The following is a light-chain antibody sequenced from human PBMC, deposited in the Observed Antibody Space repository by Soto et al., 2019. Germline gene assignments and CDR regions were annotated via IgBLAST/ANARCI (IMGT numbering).Light chain of an antibody. J-gene: IGKJ2*01. CDR3: QQYLSLPVT. CDR2: GAS. Sequence: EVVLTQSPGTLSLSPGERATLSCRASQTVTSNYLAWYQQKPGQAPRLLIYGASSRATDIPHRFSGSGSGTDFTLTISRLEPEDFALYYCQQYLSLPVTFGQGPKVHI. CDR1: QTVTSNY. V-gene: IGKV3-20*01.